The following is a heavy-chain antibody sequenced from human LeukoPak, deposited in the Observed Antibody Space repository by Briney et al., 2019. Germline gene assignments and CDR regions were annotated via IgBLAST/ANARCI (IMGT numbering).Heavy chain of an antibody. V-gene: IGHV3-30*04. CDR2: ISYDGSNK. Sequence: GRSLRLSCAASGFTFSSYATHWVRQAPGKGLEWVAVISYDGSNKYYADSVKGRFTISRDNSKNTLYLQMNSLRAEDTAVYYCASSGSYSFFDYWGQGTLVTVSS. D-gene: IGHD1-26*01. CDR1: GFTFSSYA. J-gene: IGHJ4*02. CDR3: ASSGSYSFFDY.